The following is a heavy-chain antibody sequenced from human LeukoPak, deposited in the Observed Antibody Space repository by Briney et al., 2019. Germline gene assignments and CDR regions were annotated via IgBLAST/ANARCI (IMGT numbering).Heavy chain of an antibody. CDR2: VYYTGSA. CDR3: ARPRI. V-gene: IGHV4-59*08. Sequence: PSVTLSLTCTVSGGSISSYYWSWIRQPPGKGLEWIAYVYYTGSANYNPSLKSRVTISVDTSKKQFSLNLTSVTAADTAVYYCARPRIWGQGTMVTVSS. CDR1: GGSISSYY. J-gene: IGHJ3*02.